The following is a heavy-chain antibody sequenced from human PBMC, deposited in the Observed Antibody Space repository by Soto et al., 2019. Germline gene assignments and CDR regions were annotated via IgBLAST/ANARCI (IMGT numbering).Heavy chain of an antibody. J-gene: IGHJ4*02. V-gene: IGHV3-74*01. CDR1: GFTFSSSW. CDR2: INSDGTDT. Sequence: GGSLRLSCAASGFTFSSSWMHWVRQAPGKGLVWVSHINSDGTDTNYADSVKGRFTISRDNAKNTVYLQMNSLRAEETAVYYCARDWSYALNYWGQGSLVTVSS. CDR3: ARDWSYALNY. D-gene: IGHD3-16*01.